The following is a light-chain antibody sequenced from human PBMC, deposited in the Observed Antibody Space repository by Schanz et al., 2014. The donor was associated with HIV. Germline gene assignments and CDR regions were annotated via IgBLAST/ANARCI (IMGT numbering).Light chain of an antibody. J-gene: IGLJ3*02. CDR3: LLYYGGAWV. V-gene: IGLV7-43*01. Sequence: QAVVTQEPSLTVSPGGTVTLTCASSTGAVTSGYYPNWFQQKPGQAPRALIYSTNNIQSWTPARFSGSLLGGKAALTLSGVQPEDEAEYYCLLYYGGAWVFGGGTKLTVL. CDR1: TGAVTSGYY. CDR2: STN.